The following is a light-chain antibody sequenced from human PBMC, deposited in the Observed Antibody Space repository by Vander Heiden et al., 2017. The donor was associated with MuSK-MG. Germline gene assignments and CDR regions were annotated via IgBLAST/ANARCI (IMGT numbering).Light chain of an antibody. CDR1: SSEGGRYNL. V-gene: IGLV2-23*03. CDR3: CSYAGSSTFRV. CDR2: EGN. J-gene: IGLJ3*02. Sequence: ARTQPAPVSGSPGQSNPIPCTGTSSEGGRYNLVCWYQQHPGKAANLLIYEGNERQSGVSNRFSGSTSGNTATLTITRRQAEDEADYYCCSYAGSSTFRVFGGGTKLTVL.